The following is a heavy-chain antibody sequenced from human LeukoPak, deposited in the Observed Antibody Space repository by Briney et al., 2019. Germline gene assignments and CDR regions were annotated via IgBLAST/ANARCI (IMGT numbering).Heavy chain of an antibody. J-gene: IGHJ5*02. D-gene: IGHD6-13*01. V-gene: IGHV5-51*01. CDR1: GYSFTSYW. CDR3: ARLGSSWKTYNWFDP. Sequence: GESLKISCKGSGYSFTSYWIGWVRQMPGKGLEWMGIIYPGDSDIRYSPSFQGQVTISADKSITTAYLQWSSLKASDTATYYCARLGSSWKTYNWFDPWGQGTLVTVSS. CDR2: IYPGDSDI.